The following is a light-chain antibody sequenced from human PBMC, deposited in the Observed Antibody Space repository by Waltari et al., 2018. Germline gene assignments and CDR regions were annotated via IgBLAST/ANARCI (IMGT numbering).Light chain of an antibody. V-gene: IGLV3-21*04. CDR1: NIGSKA. CDR3: QVWDTNSDHWV. CDR2: YDD. J-gene: IGLJ3*02. Sequence: SYVLTQPPSVSVAPGQTARITCGGNNIGSKARPWYQQKPGQAPVRVIHYDDHRPSGIPGRFSGSNSDNTATLTIDRVEAGDEADYFCQVWDTNSDHWVFGGGTTLTVL.